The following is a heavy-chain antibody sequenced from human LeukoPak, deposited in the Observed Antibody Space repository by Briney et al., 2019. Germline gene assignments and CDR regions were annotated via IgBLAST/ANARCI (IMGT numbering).Heavy chain of an antibody. D-gene: IGHD5-24*01. CDR2: ISYDESNK. CDR3: AKAREGWLQPRAAFDY. J-gene: IGHJ4*02. V-gene: IGHV3-30*18. Sequence: GGSLRLSCAASGFTFSSYSMNWVRQAPGKGLEWVAVISYDESNKNYADSVKGRFTISRDSSKNTVYLQMNSLRADDTAVYYCAKAREGWLQPRAAFDYWGQGTLVTVSS. CDR1: GFTFSSYS.